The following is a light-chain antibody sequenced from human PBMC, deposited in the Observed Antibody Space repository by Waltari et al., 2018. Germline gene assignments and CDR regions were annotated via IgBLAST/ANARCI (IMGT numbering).Light chain of an antibody. CDR1: QSVSSN. CDR2: GAS. V-gene: IGKV3-15*01. J-gene: IGKJ4*01. CDR3: QQYNNWPPLLT. Sequence: EIVMTQSPAPLSVSTGERATLSCRASQSVSSNLALYQQKPGQAPRLLIYGASTRATGIPARFSGSGSGTEFTLTISSLQSEDFAVYYCQQYNNWPPLLTFGGGTKVEIK.